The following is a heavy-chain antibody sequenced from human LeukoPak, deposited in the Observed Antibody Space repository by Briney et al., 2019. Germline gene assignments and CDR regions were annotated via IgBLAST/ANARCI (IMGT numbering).Heavy chain of an antibody. J-gene: IGHJ4*02. CDR2: ISGGGGST. Sequence: GGSLRLSCAASGFTFSSYAMSWVRQAPGKGLEWVSAISGGGGSTYYADSVKGRFTISRDNSKNTLYLQMNSLRAGDTAIYYCAREHWDFDYWGQGTLVTVSS. D-gene: IGHD7-27*01. CDR1: GFTFSSYA. V-gene: IGHV3-23*01. CDR3: AREHWDFDY.